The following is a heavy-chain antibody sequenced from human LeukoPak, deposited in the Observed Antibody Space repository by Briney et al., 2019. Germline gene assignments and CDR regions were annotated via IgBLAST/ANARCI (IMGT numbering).Heavy chain of an antibody. J-gene: IGHJ3*02. V-gene: IGHV3-23*01. D-gene: IGHD3-3*01. Sequence: GGSLRLSCAASGFTFSSYAMSWVRQAPGKGLEWVSAISGSGGSTYYADSVKGRFTISSDNSKNTLYLQMNSLRAEDTAVYYCASCGEYYDFWSGYYYDAFDIWGQGTMVTVSS. CDR3: ASCGEYYDFWSGYYYDAFDI. CDR2: ISGSGGST. CDR1: GFTFSSYA.